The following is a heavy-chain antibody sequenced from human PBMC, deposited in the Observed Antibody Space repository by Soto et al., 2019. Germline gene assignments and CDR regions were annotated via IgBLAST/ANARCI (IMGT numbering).Heavy chain of an antibody. J-gene: IGHJ5*02. CDR1: GFSLSNARMG. Sequence: QVTLKESGPVLVKPTETLTLTCTVSGFSLSNARMGVSWIRQPPGKALEWLAHIFSNDEKSYSTSLKSRLTISXXTXKXXVVLTMTNMDPVDTATYYCARIMVASESGYYLLDPWGQGTLVTVSS. CDR3: ARIMVASESGYYLLDP. V-gene: IGHV2-26*01. CDR2: IFSNDEK. D-gene: IGHD3-3*01.